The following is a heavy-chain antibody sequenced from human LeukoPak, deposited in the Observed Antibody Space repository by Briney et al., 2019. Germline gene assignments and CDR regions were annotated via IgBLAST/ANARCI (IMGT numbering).Heavy chain of an antibody. V-gene: IGHV1-8*01. Sequence: ASVKVSCNPSRHLFTSYVTKSLRQATGLRLEWMGWMHLNSGNTGYAQKFQGRVTMTRNTSISTAYMELSSLRSEDTAVYYCARAGGYCGRISCPYYFDYWGQGSLVAVSS. CDR3: ARAGGYCGRISCPYYFDY. J-gene: IGHJ4*02. D-gene: IGHD2-15*01. CDR1: RHLFTSYV. CDR2: MHLNSGNT.